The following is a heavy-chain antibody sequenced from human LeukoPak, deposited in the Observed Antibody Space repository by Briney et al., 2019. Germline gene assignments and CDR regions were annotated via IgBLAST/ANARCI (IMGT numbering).Heavy chain of an antibody. D-gene: IGHD2-15*01. CDR3: ARSMDIVVVVAVKPPHAFDI. V-gene: IGHV4-59*01. CDR2: IYYSGST. Sequence: SETLSLTCTVSGGSISSYYWSWIRQPPGKGLEWIGYIYYSGSTNYNPSLKSRVTISVDTSKIQFSLKLSSVTAADTAVYYCARSMDIVVVVAVKPPHAFDIWGQGTMVTVSS. J-gene: IGHJ3*02. CDR1: GGSISSYY.